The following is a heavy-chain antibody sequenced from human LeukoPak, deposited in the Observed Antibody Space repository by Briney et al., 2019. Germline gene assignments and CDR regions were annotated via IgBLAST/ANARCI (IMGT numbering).Heavy chain of an antibody. D-gene: IGHD6-19*01. J-gene: IGHJ4*02. Sequence: PSETLSLTCTVSGGSISSYYWSWIRQPPGKGLEWIGYIYYSGSTNYNPSLKSRVTISVDTSKNQFSLKLSSVTAADTAVYYCARFGGYSSGWYPTNYFDYWGQGTLVTASS. CDR1: GGSISSYY. CDR3: ARFGGYSSGWYPTNYFDY. CDR2: IYYSGST. V-gene: IGHV4-59*01.